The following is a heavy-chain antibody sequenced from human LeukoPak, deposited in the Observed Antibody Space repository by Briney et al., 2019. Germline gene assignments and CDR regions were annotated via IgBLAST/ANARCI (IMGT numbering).Heavy chain of an antibody. J-gene: IGHJ4*02. CDR2: IIPIFGTA. CDR3: ARYTAMDLPPDY. CDR1: GGTFSSYA. D-gene: IGHD5-18*01. V-gene: IGHV1-69*13. Sequence: SVKVSCKASGGTFSSYAISWVRQAPGQGLEWMGGIIPIFGTANYAQKFQGRVTITADESTSTAYMELSSLRSEDTAVYYCARYTAMDLPPDYWGQGTLVTVSS.